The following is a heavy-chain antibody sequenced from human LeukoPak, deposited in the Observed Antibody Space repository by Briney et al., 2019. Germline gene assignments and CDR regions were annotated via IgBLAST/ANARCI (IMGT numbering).Heavy chain of an antibody. CDR3: ARGHREPKNITIFGVVILTNHYYYMDV. D-gene: IGHD3-3*01. V-gene: IGHV1-8*01. J-gene: IGHJ6*03. CDR2: MNPNSGNT. CDR1: GYTFTSYD. Sequence: GSVKVSCKASGYTFTSYDINWVRQATGQGLEWMGWMNPNSGNTGYAQKFQGRVTMTRNTSISTAYMELSSLRSEDTAVYYCARGHREPKNITIFGVVILTNHYYYMDVWGKGTTVTVSS.